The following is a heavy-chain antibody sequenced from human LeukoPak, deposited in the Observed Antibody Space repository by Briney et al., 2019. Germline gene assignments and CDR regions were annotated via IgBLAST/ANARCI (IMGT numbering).Heavy chain of an antibody. Sequence: GGSLRLSCAASGLTVSSNYMSWVRQAPGKGLEWVSVIYSGGSTYYADSVKGRFTISRDNSKNTLYLQMSSLRAEDTAVYYCARDIQTGSAAAGTVGYWGQGTLVTVSS. J-gene: IGHJ4*02. V-gene: IGHV3-53*01. CDR1: GLTVSSNY. CDR2: IYSGGST. D-gene: IGHD6-13*01. CDR3: ARDIQTGSAAAGTVGY.